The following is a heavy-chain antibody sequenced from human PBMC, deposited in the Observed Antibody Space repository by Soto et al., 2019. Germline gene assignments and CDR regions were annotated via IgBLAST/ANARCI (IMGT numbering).Heavy chain of an antibody. Sequence: SETLSLTCAVSGGSISSSNWWRWVRQPPGKGLEWIGGIYYSGSTNYNPSLKSRVTISVDTSKNQFSLKLSSVTAADTAVYYCARQRIAAAGTSGWFDPCGQGTLVTVS. V-gene: IGHV4-4*02. J-gene: IGHJ5*02. CDR1: GGSISSSNW. CDR3: ARQRIAAAGTSGWFDP. D-gene: IGHD6-13*01. CDR2: IYYSGST.